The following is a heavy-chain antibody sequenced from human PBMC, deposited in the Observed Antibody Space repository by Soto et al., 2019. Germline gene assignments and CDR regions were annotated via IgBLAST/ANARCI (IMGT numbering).Heavy chain of an antibody. J-gene: IGHJ4*02. CDR1: GFTFSRYW. V-gene: IGHV3-7*01. Sequence: EVQMVESGGGLVQPGGSLRLSCAASGFTFSRYWMYWVCQAPGKGLEWVANIKEDGSEINYVDSVKGRFTISRDNAKNSLYLQMNSLRFEDTAVYYCASSLLRGQGTLVTVSS. CDR3: ASSLL. CDR2: IKEDGSEI.